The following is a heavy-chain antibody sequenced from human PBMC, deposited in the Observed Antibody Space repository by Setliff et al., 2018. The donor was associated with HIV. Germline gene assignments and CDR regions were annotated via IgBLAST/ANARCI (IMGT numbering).Heavy chain of an antibody. J-gene: IGHJ1*01. Sequence: SVKVSCKASGDTSNSYAIRWVRQAPGQGPEWMGGIIPIFGSPQYAPQFRGRATITADESSRTAYMEPTSLKSEDSAVYYCASASGDYEPYQYWGQGTLVTVSS. CDR2: IIPIFGSP. D-gene: IGHD4-17*01. CDR3: ASASGDYEPYQY. V-gene: IGHV1-69*13. CDR1: GDTSNSYA.